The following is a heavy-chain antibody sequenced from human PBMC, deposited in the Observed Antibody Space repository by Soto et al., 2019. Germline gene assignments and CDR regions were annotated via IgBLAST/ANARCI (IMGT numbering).Heavy chain of an antibody. Sequence: SETLSLTCAVYGGSFSGYYWSWIRQPPGKGLEWIGEINHSGSTNYNPSLKSRVTISVDTSKNQFSLKLSSVTAADTAVYYCARGGGDYPAGGMDVWGQGTTVTVSS. CDR1: GGSFSGYY. V-gene: IGHV4-34*01. D-gene: IGHD4-17*01. CDR3: ARGGGDYPAGGMDV. CDR2: INHSGST. J-gene: IGHJ6*02.